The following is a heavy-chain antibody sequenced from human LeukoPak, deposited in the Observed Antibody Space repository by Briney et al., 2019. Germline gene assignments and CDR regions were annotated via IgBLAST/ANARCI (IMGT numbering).Heavy chain of an antibody. J-gene: IGHJ6*02. CDR2: FDPEDGET. D-gene: IGHD3-3*02. CDR3: ATAELQTKALYYYYGMDV. Sequence: ASVKVSCKVSGYTLTELSMHWVRQAPGKGLEWMGGFDPEDGETIYAQKFQGRVTMAEDTSTDTAYMELSSLRSEDTAVYYCATAELQTKALYYYYGMDVWGQGTTVTVFS. V-gene: IGHV1-24*01. CDR1: GYTLTELS.